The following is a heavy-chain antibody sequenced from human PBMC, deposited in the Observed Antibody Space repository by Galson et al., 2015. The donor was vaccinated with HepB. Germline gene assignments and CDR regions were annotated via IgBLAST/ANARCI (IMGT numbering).Heavy chain of an antibody. CDR1: GFTFSNYW. V-gene: IGHV3-74*01. D-gene: IGHD2/OR15-2a*01. Sequence: SLRLSCAASGFTFSNYWMHWVRQFPGKGLVWISRIDFDGSSTDYADSVKGRFTISRDNAKNTLYLQMNSLRAEDTAIYYCVKDPPRESILFDYWGQGTLVTVSS. CDR2: IDFDGSST. CDR3: VKDPPRESILFDY. J-gene: IGHJ4*02.